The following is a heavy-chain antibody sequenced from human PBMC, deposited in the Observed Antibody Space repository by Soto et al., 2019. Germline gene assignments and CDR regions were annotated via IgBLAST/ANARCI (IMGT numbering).Heavy chain of an antibody. D-gene: IGHD3-10*01. CDR1: GYTFTSYG. CDR2: ISTYNGNT. Sequence: QVQLVQSGAEVKKPGASVKVSCKASGYTFTSYGISWVRQAPGQGLEWMGWISTYNGNTKYAQKLQGRVTMTTDTATSTAYRELRSLRSDDTAVFYFARELVRGVGSDYWGQGTLVTVSS. CDR3: ARELVRGVGSDY. V-gene: IGHV1-18*01. J-gene: IGHJ4*02.